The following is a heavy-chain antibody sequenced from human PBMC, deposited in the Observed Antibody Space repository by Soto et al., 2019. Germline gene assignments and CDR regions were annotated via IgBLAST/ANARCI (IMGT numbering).Heavy chain of an antibody. V-gene: IGHV3-23*01. CDR3: VKLRLELLYLDS. Sequence: GGSLRLSCAASGFTFNRHGMSWVRQAPGKGLEWVSAISASGDNTYYADSVKGRFTISRDSSNNTLYLQMNSLRADDTALYYCVKLRLELLYLDSWGLGALVTVSS. D-gene: IGHD1-7*01. CDR1: GFTFNRHG. CDR2: ISASGDNT. J-gene: IGHJ4*02.